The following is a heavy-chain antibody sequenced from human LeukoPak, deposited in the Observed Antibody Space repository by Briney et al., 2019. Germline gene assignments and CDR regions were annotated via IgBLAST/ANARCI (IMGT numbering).Heavy chain of an antibody. CDR1: GYTFTDYY. V-gene: IGHV1-2*02. J-gene: IGHJ4*02. D-gene: IGHD3-22*01. CDR2: INPKSGGT. Sequence: ASVKVSCKGSGYTFTDYYIHWVRQAPGQGLEWMGWINPKSGGTNYAQKFQGRVTMTMDTSISTAYMELRSDDTAVYYCATLGISGYFRDYWGQGTLVNVSS. CDR3: ATLGISGYFRDY.